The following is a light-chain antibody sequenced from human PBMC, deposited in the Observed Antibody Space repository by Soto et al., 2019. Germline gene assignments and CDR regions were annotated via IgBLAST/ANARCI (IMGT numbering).Light chain of an antibody. CDR3: QQSYSTPRT. V-gene: IGKV1-39*01. CDR2: AAS. Sequence: DIQMTQSPSSLSASVGYRVTITCLASQSISSYLNWYQQKPGKAPKLLIYAASSLQSGVPSRFSGSGSGTDFTLTISSLQPEDFETYYCQQSYSTPRTFGQGTMV. CDR1: QSISSY. J-gene: IGKJ1*01.